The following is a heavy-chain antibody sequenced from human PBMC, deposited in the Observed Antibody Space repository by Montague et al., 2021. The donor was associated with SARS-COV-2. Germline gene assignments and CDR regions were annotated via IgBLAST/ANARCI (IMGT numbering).Heavy chain of an antibody. CDR2: ITHRGST. Sequence: SETLSLTCAVYGGSFSGYYWTWIRQAPGKGLEWIGEITHRGSTTYNPSLESRVTISVDTSKKQFSLKLRSVTAADTAVYYCARWISRLRGVDEWDQGTLVTVSS. D-gene: IGHD3-10*01. CDR3: ARWISRLRGVDE. CDR1: GGSFSGYY. V-gene: IGHV4-34*01. J-gene: IGHJ4*02.